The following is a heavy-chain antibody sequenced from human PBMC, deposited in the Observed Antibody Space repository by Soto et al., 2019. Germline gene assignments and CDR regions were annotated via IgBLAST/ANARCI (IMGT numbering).Heavy chain of an antibody. CDR3: ARHGRVQRITMVRGSGGASNWFDP. D-gene: IGHD3-10*01. CDR2: IYYSGST. CDR1: GGSISSYY. Sequence: SSETLSLTCTVSGGSISSYYWIWIRQPPGKGLEWIGYIYYSGSTNYNPSLKSRVTISVDTSKNQFSLKLSSVTAADTAVYYCARHGRVQRITMVRGSGGASNWFDPWGQGTLVTVSS. V-gene: IGHV4-59*08. J-gene: IGHJ5*02.